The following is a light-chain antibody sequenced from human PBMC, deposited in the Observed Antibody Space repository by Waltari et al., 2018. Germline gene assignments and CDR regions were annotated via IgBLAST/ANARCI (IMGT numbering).Light chain of an antibody. CDR1: QRVSNTY. CDR2: DAD. CDR3: QQYGSSPG. Sequence: DIVLTQSPGTLSSSAGDRASPSCRANQRVSNTYLAWYKQKPGQAPRLLLYDADTRATGIPDRFSGSWSGTEFTLTITRLEPEDFGVYYCQQYGSSPGFGQGTKVEIK. J-gene: IGKJ1*01. V-gene: IGKV3-20*01.